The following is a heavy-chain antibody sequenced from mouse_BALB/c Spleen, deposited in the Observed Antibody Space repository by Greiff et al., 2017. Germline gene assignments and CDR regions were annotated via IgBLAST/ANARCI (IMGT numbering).Heavy chain of an antibody. Sequence: VKLQESGAELAKPGASVKMSCKASGYTFTSYWMHWVKQRPGQGLEWIGYINPSTGYTEYNQKFKDKATLTADKSSSTAYMQLSSLTSEDSAVYYCARRPYYYAMDYWGQGTSVTVSS. V-gene: IGHV1-7*01. J-gene: IGHJ4*01. CDR1: GYTFTSYW. CDR2: INPSTGYT. CDR3: ARRPYYYAMDY.